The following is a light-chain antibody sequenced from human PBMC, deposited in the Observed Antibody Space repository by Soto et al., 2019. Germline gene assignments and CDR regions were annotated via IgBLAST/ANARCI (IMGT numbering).Light chain of an antibody. CDR3: QQYDNRPLT. J-gene: IGKJ4*01. Sequence: DIQMTQSPSSLSASVGVRVTITCPASQGISNYLNWYQQKPGKAPKLLIYDASNLETGVPSRFSGSGSGTDFTLTISSLQPEDIATYYCQQYDNRPLTFGGGTKVEIK. V-gene: IGKV1-33*01. CDR2: DAS. CDR1: QGISNY.